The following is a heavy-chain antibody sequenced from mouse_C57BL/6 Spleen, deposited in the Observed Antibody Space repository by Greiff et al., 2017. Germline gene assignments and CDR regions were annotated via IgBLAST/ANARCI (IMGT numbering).Heavy chain of an antibody. Sequence: VQLQQSGAELVKPGASVKISCKASGYAFSSYWMNWVKQRPGKGLEWIGQIYPGDGDTNYNGKFKGKATLTADKSSRTAYMQLSSLTSEDSAVYFCAEGGLRLVFAYWGQGTLVTVSA. CDR1: GYAFSSYW. CDR2: IYPGDGDT. V-gene: IGHV1-80*01. D-gene: IGHD2-4*01. CDR3: AEGGLRLVFAY. J-gene: IGHJ3*01.